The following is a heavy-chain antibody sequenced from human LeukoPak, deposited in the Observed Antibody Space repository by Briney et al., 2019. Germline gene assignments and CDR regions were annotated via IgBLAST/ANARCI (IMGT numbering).Heavy chain of an antibody. D-gene: IGHD3-9*01. CDR2: ISSSSSYI. CDR1: GFTFSSYS. V-gene: IGHV3-21*01. Sequence: GGSLRLSCAASGFTFSSYSMNWVRQAPGKGLEWVSSISSSSSYIYYADSVKGRFTISRDNAKNSLYLQMSSLRAEDTAVYYCARGRSITIFWGYYFDYWGQGTLVTVSS. J-gene: IGHJ4*02. CDR3: ARGRSITIFWGYYFDY.